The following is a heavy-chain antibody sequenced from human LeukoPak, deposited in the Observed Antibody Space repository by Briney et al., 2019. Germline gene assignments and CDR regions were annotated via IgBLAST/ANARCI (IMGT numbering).Heavy chain of an antibody. CDR3: AKDGGNYYIHY. CDR1: GFTFSSYA. D-gene: IGHD1-26*01. V-gene: IGHV3-23*01. CDR2: ISGSGGST. Sequence: GGSLRLSCAASGFTFSSYAMSWVRQAPGKGLEWVPAISGSGGSTYYADSVKGRFTISRDNSKNTLYLQMNSLRAEDTAVYYCAKDGGNYYIHYWGQGTLVTVSS. J-gene: IGHJ4*02.